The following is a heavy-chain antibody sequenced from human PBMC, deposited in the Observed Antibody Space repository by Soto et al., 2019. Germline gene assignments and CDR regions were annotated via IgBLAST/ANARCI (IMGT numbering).Heavy chain of an antibody. CDR2: IGTAGDT. CDR1: GFTFSSYD. D-gene: IGHD1-1*01. CDR3: AREARYGGMDV. J-gene: IGHJ6*02. V-gene: IGHV3-13*01. Sequence: ESGGGLVQPGGSLRLSCAASGFTFSSYDMHWVRQATGKGLEWVSAIGTAGDTYYPGSVKGRFTISRENAKNSLYLQMNSLRAEDTAVYYCAREARYGGMDVWGQGTTVTVSS.